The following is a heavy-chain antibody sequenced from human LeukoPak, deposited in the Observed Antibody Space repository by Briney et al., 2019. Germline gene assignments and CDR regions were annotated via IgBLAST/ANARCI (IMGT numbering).Heavy chain of an antibody. D-gene: IGHD3-3*01. V-gene: IGHV1-3*01. CDR2: INAGNGNT. CDR1: GYTFTSYA. Sequence: ASVKVSCKASGYTFTSYAMHWVRQAPGQRLEWMGWINAGNGNTKYSQKFQGRVTITTDESTSTAYMELSSLRSEDTAVYYCAKNYDFWSGYSMDVWGKGTTVTVSS. CDR3: AKNYDFWSGYSMDV. J-gene: IGHJ6*04.